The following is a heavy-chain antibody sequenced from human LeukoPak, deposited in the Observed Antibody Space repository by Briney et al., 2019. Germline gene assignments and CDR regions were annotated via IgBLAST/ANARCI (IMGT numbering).Heavy chain of an antibody. CDR2: INPNSGGT. CDR1: GYTFTGYY. CDR3: ARGSSSAVDDFDS. D-gene: IGHD6-13*01. V-gene: IGHV1-2*02. J-gene: IGHJ4*02. Sequence: ASVKVSCKGSGYTFTGYYTHWVRQAPGQGLEWMGWINPNSGGTNNAQQFQGRVTMTRDTSISTAYMELSSLRSDDTAVYYCARGSSSAVDDFDSWGQGTLVTVSS.